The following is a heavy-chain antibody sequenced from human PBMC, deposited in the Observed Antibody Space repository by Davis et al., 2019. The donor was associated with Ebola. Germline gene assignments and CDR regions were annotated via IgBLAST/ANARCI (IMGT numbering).Heavy chain of an antibody. CDR3: TRGGGPIAAAGTDY. J-gene: IGHJ4*02. Sequence: GGSLRLSCAASGFTFDDYAMHWVRQAPGKGLEWVSGISWNSGSIGYADSVKGRFTISRDNAKNSLYLQMNSLRAEDTAVYYCTRGGGPIAAAGTDYWGQGTLVTVSS. CDR1: GFTFDDYA. CDR2: ISWNSGSI. D-gene: IGHD6-13*01. V-gene: IGHV3-9*01.